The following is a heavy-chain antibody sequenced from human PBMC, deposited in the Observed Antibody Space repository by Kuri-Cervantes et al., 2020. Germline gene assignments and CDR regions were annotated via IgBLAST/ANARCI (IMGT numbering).Heavy chain of an antibody. V-gene: IGHV4-39*01. CDR1: GGSISSGGYY. CDR2: IYYSGST. Sequence: SETLSLTCAVSGGSISSGGYYWGWIRQPPGKGLEWIGSIYYSGSTYYNPSLKSRVTISVDTSKNQFSLKLSSVTAADTAVYYCATTQRGYSYGYPNPFDYWGQGTLVTVSS. J-gene: IGHJ4*02. CDR3: ATTQRGYSYGYPNPFDY. D-gene: IGHD5-18*01.